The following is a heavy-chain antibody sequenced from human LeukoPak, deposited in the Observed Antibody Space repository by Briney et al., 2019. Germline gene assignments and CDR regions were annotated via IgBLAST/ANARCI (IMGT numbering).Heavy chain of an antibody. CDR2: MYLSGTT. V-gene: IGHV4-4*02. D-gene: IGHD1-14*01. CDR1: GGSISSVNL. Sequence: PSETLSLTCAVSGGSISSVNLWSWVRQPPGKGLEWVGEMYLSGTTTYNPSLRGRVTISIDKSKNQFSLKLSSVTAADTAVYYCARVITRWSHFDYWGQGTLVTVSS. J-gene: IGHJ4*02. CDR3: ARVITRWSHFDY.